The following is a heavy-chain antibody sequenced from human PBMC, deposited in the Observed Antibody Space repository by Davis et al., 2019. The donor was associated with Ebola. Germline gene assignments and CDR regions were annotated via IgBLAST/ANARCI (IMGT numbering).Heavy chain of an antibody. CDR2: ISWNSGSI. CDR3: AKDKRAATRGSYYYGMDV. V-gene: IGHV3-9*01. J-gene: IGHJ6*02. Sequence: PGGSLRLSCAASGFTFDDYAMHWVRQAPGKGLEWVSGISWNSGSIGYADSVKGRFTISRDNAKNSLYLQMNSLRAENTALYYCAKDKRAATRGSYYYGMDVWGQGTTVTVSS. D-gene: IGHD6-13*01. CDR1: GFTFDDYA.